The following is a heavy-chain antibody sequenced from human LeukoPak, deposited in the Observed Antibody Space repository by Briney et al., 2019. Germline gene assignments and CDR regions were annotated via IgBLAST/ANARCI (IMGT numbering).Heavy chain of an antibody. V-gene: IGHV1-46*01. D-gene: IGHD3-22*01. CDR3: ARDRQLHYYDSSGYALPYDP. CDR2: ISPSGGST. CDR1: GYTFTSNY. J-gene: IGHJ5*02. Sequence: ASVKVSCKAFGYTFTSNYMHWVRQAPGQGPEWMGVISPSGGSTTYAQKFQGRVTMTRDTSISTAYMELSRLRSDDTAVYYCARDRQLHYYDSSGYALPYDPWGQGTLVTVSS.